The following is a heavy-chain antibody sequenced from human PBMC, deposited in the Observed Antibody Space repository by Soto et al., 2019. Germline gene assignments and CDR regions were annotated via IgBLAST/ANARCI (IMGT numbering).Heavy chain of an antibody. V-gene: IGHV4-38-2*02. Sequence: SETLSLTCTVSGYSINRGYYWGWIRQAPGKGLEWIGSIYHRGATYYTPSLKTRATISLDPSNNQLTLRLTSVTVADTAIYYCARYEYDSSRHADEYWGQGTLVTVS. CDR3: ARYEYDSSRHADEY. CDR1: GYSINRGYY. CDR2: IYHRGAT. D-gene: IGHD3-22*01. J-gene: IGHJ4*02.